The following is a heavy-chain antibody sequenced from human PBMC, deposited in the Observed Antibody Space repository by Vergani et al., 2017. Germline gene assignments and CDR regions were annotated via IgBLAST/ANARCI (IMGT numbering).Heavy chain of an antibody. CDR1: NYSLITDTY. Sequence: QVQLRESGPGLVKPSDTLSLICSVSNYSLITDTYCGWIRQSPGKSLEWIGSVYHSGRTYYSLSLKSRLTISVDASKSQFSLKLTSVTAADTAVYYCVKHGPWPYNFDSWGQGTLVTVSS. CDR3: VKHGPWPYNFDS. CDR2: VYHSGRT. V-gene: IGHV4-38-2*01. D-gene: IGHD4-11*01. J-gene: IGHJ4*02.